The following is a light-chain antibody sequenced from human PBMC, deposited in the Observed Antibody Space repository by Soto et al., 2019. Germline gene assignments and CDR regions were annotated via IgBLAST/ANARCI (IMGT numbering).Light chain of an antibody. Sequence: DIQMTQSPSSLSASVGDRVTITCQASQDIANYLNWYRQKPGKAPNLLIYDESNLETGVPLRFSGSGSGSDFTFTISSLQPEDVATYYCQQSYSTPLTFGGGTKVDIK. CDR1: QDIANY. J-gene: IGKJ4*01. V-gene: IGKV1-33*01. CDR3: QQSYSTPLT. CDR2: DES.